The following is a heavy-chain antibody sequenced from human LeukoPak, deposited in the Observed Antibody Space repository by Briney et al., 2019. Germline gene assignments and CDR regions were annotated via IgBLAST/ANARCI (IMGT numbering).Heavy chain of an antibody. V-gene: IGHV3-15*01. CDR2: IKGKTDAGTI. D-gene: IGHD2-21*01. Sequence: GGSLRLSCAASGFTFTNAWMTWVRQAPGKGLGWVGRIKGKTDAGTIDYAAPVKGRFTISRDDSKNTLYLQLSSLKTDDTAVYYCTTGELNWGQGTLVTVSS. J-gene: IGHJ4*02. CDR1: GFTFTNAW. CDR3: TTGELN.